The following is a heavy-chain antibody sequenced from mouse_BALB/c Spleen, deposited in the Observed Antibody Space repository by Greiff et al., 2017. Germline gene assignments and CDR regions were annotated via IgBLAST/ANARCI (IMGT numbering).Heavy chain of an antibody. Sequence: EVQRVESGGGLVQPGGSLKLSCAASGFTFSSYGMSWVRQTPDKRLELVATINSNGGSTYYPDSVKGRFTISRDNAKNTLYLQMSSLKSEDTAMYYCARDWDYYAMDYWGQGTSVTVSS. CDR2: INSNGGST. V-gene: IGHV5-6-3*01. CDR3: ARDWDYYAMDY. J-gene: IGHJ4*01. CDR1: GFTFSSYG.